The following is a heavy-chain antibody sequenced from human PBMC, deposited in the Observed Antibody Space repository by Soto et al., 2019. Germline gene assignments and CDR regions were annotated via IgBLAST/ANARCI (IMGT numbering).Heavy chain of an antibody. CDR1: GFTFSSYA. CDR2: ISYDGSNK. J-gene: IGHJ4*02. D-gene: IGHD4-17*01. Sequence: QVQLVESGGGVVQPGRSLRLSCAASGFTFSSYAMHWVRQAPGKGLEWVAVISYDGSNKYYADSVKGRFTISRDNSKNTLYLQMYSLRAEDTAVYYCARGGMTTVTPFDYWGQGTLVTVSS. CDR3: ARGGMTTVTPFDY. V-gene: IGHV3-30-3*01.